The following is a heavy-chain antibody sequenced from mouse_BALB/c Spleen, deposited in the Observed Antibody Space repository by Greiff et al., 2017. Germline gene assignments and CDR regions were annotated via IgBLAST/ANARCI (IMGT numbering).Heavy chain of an antibody. Sequence: EVQGVESGGGLVKPGGSLKLSCAASGFTFSDYYMYWVRQTPEKRLEWVATISDGGSYTYYPDSVKGRFTISRDNAKNNLYLQMSSLKSEDTAMYYCARGTTACFDYWGQGTTLTVSS. V-gene: IGHV5-4*02. J-gene: IGHJ2*01. D-gene: IGHD1-2*01. CDR1: GFTFSDYY. CDR2: ISDGGSYT. CDR3: ARGTTACFDY.